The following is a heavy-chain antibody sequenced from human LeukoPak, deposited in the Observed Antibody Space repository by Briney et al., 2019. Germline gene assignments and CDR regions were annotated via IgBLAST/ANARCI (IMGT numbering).Heavy chain of an antibody. CDR2: IIPIFGTA. Sequence: SVKVSCKASGGTFSSYAISWVRQAPGQGLEWMGGIIPIFGTANYAQKFQGRVTITTDESTSTAYMELSSLRSEDTAVYYCARDLPLGIAAADYWGQGTLVTVSS. J-gene: IGHJ4*02. CDR1: GGTFSSYA. CDR3: ARDLPLGIAAADY. V-gene: IGHV1-69*05. D-gene: IGHD6-13*01.